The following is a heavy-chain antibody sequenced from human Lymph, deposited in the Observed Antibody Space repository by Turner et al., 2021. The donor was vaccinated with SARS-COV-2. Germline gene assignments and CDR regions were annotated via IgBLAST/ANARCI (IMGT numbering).Heavy chain of an antibody. D-gene: IGHD2-2*01. CDR1: GGTFSSYA. V-gene: IGHV1-69*04. Sequence: HVQLVQSGAEVKKPGSSVKVSCKAAGGTFSSYAITWVRQAPGLGLEWMGSIIPILAIANYAQKFQGRVTITADKSTSTAYMELSSLRSEDTAVYYCARDSPFCSSTSCYDPWGQGTLVTVSS. CDR2: IIPILAIA. J-gene: IGHJ5*02. CDR3: ARDSPFCSSTSCYDP.